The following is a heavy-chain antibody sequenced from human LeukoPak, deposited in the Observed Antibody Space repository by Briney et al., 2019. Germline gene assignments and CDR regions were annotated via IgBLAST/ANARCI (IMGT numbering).Heavy chain of an antibody. CDR1: GGPISSYY. D-gene: IGHD3-22*01. J-gene: IGHJ3*02. CDR2: IYYSGST. V-gene: IGHV4-59*01. Sequence: SETLSLTCTVSGGPISSYYWSWIRQPPGKGLEWIGYIYYSGSTNYNPSLKSRVTISVDTPKNQFSLKLSSVTAADTAVYYCARGDYYDSSGYLDNAFDIWGQGTMVTVSS. CDR3: ARGDYYDSSGYLDNAFDI.